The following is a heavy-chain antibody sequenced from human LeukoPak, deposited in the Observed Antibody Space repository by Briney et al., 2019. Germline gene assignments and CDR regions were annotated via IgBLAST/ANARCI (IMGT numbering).Heavy chain of an antibody. J-gene: IGHJ6*02. Sequence: ASVKVSCKASGYTFTSYDINWVRQATGQGLEWMGWMNPNSGNTGYAQKFQGRVTMTRNTSISTAYMELSSLRSEDTAVYYCARGPLFRVVPRTYYYYYYGMDVWGQGTMVTVSS. V-gene: IGHV1-8*01. CDR1: GYTFTSYD. CDR2: MNPNSGNT. D-gene: IGHD3-3*01. CDR3: ARGPLFRVVPRTYYYYYYGMDV.